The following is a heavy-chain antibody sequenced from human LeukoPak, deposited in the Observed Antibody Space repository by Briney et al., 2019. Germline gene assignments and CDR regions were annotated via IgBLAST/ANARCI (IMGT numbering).Heavy chain of an antibody. V-gene: IGHV4-59*01. CDR2: IYYSGST. J-gene: IGHJ4*02. CDR1: VGFNRRYY. D-gene: IGHD2-15*01. Sequence: PSETVSLTCTVCVGFNRRYYWSWIRQPRGKGLEWIGYIYYSGSTNYNPSLKSRVTISVDSSKNQFSRKLSSVTAADTVVYYCARVVCSGGSCVFVYWGQGALVTVSS. CDR3: ARVVCSGGSCVFVY.